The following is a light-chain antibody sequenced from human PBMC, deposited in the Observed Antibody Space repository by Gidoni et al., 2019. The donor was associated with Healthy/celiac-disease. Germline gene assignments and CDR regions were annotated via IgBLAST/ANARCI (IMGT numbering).Light chain of an antibody. CDR1: QSISSY. CDR2: AAS. Sequence: DIQMTHSPSSLSASVGDRVTITCRASQSISSYLNGYQQKPGKAPKLLIYAASSLQSGVPSRFSGSGSGTDFTLTISSLQPEDFATYYCQQSYSTPPTFGQGTKVEIK. V-gene: IGKV1-39*01. CDR3: QQSYSTPPT. J-gene: IGKJ1*01.